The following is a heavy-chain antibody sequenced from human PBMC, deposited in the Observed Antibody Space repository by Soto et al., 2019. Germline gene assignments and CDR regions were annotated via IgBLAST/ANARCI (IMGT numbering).Heavy chain of an antibody. Sequence: HPGGSLRLSCAASGFTFSSYAMSWVRQAPGKGLEWVSAISGSGGSTYYADSVKGRFTISRDNSKNTLYLQMNSLRAEDTAVYYCAKVEYCSSTSCPYYYGMDVWGQGTTVTVSS. CDR1: GFTFSSYA. V-gene: IGHV3-23*01. J-gene: IGHJ6*02. CDR2: ISGSGGST. D-gene: IGHD2-2*01. CDR3: AKVEYCSSTSCPYYYGMDV.